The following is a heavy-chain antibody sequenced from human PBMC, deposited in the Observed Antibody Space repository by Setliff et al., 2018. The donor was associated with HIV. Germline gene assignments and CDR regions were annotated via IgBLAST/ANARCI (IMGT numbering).Heavy chain of an antibody. V-gene: IGHV4-4*07. CDR3: ARELGHYYYFDY. J-gene: IGHJ4*02. CDR1: GGSISSYY. D-gene: IGHD7-27*01. Sequence: SETLSLTCTVSGGSISSYYWSWIRQPAGKGLEWIGRINISGNTHYNPSLKSRVTMSVDTSKNQFSLKLSSVTAADTAVFYCARELGHYYYFDYWGQGTLVTSPQ. CDR2: INISGNT.